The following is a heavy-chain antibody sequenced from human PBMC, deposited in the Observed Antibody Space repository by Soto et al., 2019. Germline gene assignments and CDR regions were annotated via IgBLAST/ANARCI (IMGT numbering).Heavy chain of an antibody. CDR1: GFTFSSYA. CDR3: ARDGMEYCSSTSCYKYYFDY. V-gene: IGHV3-30-3*01. CDR2: ISYDGSNK. Sequence: QVQLVESGGGVVQPGRSLRLSCAASGFTFSSYAMNWVRQAPGKGLEWVAVISYDGSNKYYADSVKGRFTISRDNSKNTLYVQRNRRRGEDTAVYYCARDGMEYCSSTSCYKYYFDYWSQGALVTVSS. D-gene: IGHD2-2*01. J-gene: IGHJ4*02.